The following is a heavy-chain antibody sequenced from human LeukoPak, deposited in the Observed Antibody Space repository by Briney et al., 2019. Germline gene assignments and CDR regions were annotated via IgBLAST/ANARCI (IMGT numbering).Heavy chain of an antibody. CDR3: AREIGSGYYYYFDY. D-gene: IGHD3-22*01. CDR2: INPNSGGT. V-gene: IGHV1-2*02. CDR1: GYTFTGYY. J-gene: IGHJ4*02. Sequence: SVKVSCKASGYTFTGYYMHWVRQAPGQGLEWMGWINPNSGGTNYAQKLQGRVTMTTDTSTSTAYMELRSLRSDDTAVYYCAREIGSGYYYYFDYWGQGTLVTVSS.